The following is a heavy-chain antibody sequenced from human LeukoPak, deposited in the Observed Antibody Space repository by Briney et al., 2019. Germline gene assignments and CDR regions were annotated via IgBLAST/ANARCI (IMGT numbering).Heavy chain of an antibody. Sequence: SETLSLTCAVYGGSFSGYYWSWIRQPPGKGLEWIGEINHSGSTNYNPSLKSRVTISVDTSKNQFSLKLGSVTAADTAVYYCARGRHRWSSHYYYYYYMDVWGKGTTVTVSS. CDR2: INHSGST. CDR1: GGSFSGYY. V-gene: IGHV4-34*01. J-gene: IGHJ6*03. D-gene: IGHD1-26*01. CDR3: ARGRHRWSSHYYYYYYMDV.